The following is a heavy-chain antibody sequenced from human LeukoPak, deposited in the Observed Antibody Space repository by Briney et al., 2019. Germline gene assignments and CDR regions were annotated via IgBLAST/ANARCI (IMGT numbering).Heavy chain of an antibody. J-gene: IGHJ4*02. CDR2: ISSSGGTM. Sequence: GGSLRLSYASAGFTFSNAWMSWVRKAPGKELEWVSYISSSGGTMYYADSVKGRFTISRDNAKNSLYLQMNSLRAEDTAVYYCARVAYCAGDCHHMDSWGQGTLVTVSS. D-gene: IGHD2-21*02. CDR3: ARVAYCAGDCHHMDS. CDR1: GFTFSNAW. V-gene: IGHV3-11*04.